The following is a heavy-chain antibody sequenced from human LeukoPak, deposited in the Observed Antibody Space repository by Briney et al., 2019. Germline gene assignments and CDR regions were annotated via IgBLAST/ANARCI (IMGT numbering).Heavy chain of an antibody. V-gene: IGHV3-23*01. Sequence: QPGGSLRLSCAASGFTFSNYATSWVRQAPGKGLEWVSGISGSGGSTNYADSVKGRFTISRDNAKNSLYLQMNSLRAEDTAVYYCARGDKYIAFSPPLQGFDYWGQGTLITVSS. D-gene: IGHD3-3*02. J-gene: IGHJ4*02. CDR1: GFTFSNYA. CDR3: ARGDKYIAFSPPLQGFDY. CDR2: ISGSGGST.